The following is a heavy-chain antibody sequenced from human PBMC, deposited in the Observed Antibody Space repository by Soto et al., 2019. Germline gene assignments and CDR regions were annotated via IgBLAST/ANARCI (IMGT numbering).Heavy chain of an antibody. CDR1: GYTFTSYD. CDR2: MNPNSGNT. CDR3: ARLGRRRISPGHTFFVYHFAS. V-gene: IGHV1-8*01. D-gene: IGHD1-26*01. J-gene: IGHJ4*02. Sequence: QVQLVQSGAEVKKPGASVKVSCKASGYTFTSYDINWVRQATGQGLEWMGWMNPNSGNTGYAQKFQGRVTMTRNTAISTVYLEVSSLPSEDTAVYFCARLGRRRISPGHTFFVYHFASWGQGTLVTVSS.